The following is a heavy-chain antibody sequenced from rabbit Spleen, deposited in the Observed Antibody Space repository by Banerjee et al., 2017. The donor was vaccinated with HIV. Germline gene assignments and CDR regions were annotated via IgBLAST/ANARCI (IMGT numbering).Heavy chain of an antibody. CDR2: IYTGSGNT. D-gene: IGHD5-1*01. Sequence: QEQLEESGGGLVKPGGTPTLTCKASGIDFNSHYYMCWVRQAPGKGLELIACIYTGSGNTYYASWAKGRFTISKTSSTVDLKMTSLTVADTATYFCARDLVAVIGWNFNLWGQGTLVTVS. V-gene: IGHV1S43*01. CDR3: ARDLVAVIGWNFNL. J-gene: IGHJ4*01. CDR1: GIDFNSHYY.